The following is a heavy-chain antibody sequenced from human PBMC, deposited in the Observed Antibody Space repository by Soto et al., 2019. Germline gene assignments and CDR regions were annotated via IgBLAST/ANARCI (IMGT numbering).Heavy chain of an antibody. J-gene: IGHJ4*02. V-gene: IGHV1-69*01. Sequence: QVQLVQSGAEVKKPGSSVKVSFKASGGTFSSYAISWVRQAPGHGLEWMGGIIPIFGTANYAQKFKGRVTITADESTSTAYMELSSLRSEDTAVYYCARAGGGYSPFDDWGQGTLVTVSS. CDR1: GGTFSSYA. D-gene: IGHD2-15*01. CDR3: ARAGGGYSPFDD. CDR2: IIPIFGTA.